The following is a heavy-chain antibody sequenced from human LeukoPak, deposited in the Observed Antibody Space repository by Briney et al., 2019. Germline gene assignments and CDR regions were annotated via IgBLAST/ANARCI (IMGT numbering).Heavy chain of an antibody. CDR2: TSTSGGSA. J-gene: IGHJ4*02. D-gene: IGHD1-26*01. CDR1: GFTFSNNA. V-gene: IGHV3-23*01. Sequence: PGGPLRLSCAASGFTFSNNAMSWVRQPPGKGLEWVSPTSTSGGSAYYADSVKGRFTISRDNSKNTLYLQMDSLRADDTAVYYCARYSGSYYYPPAWDLWGQGTLVTVSS. CDR3: ARYSGSYYYPPAWDL.